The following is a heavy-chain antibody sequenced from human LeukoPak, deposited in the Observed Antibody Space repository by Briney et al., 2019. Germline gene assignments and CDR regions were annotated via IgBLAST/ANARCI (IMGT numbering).Heavy chain of an antibody. V-gene: IGHV3-23*01. CDR2: ISGSGGST. J-gene: IGHJ4*02. D-gene: IGHD6-13*01. Sequence: GGSLRLSCAASGFTFSRYAMSWVGQAPGKGLEGVSAISGSGGSTYYADSVKGRFTISRDNSKNTLYLQMNSLRAEDTAVYYCAKDFLEAAAGDYWGQGTLVTVSS. CDR3: AKDFLEAAAGDY. CDR1: GFTFSRYA.